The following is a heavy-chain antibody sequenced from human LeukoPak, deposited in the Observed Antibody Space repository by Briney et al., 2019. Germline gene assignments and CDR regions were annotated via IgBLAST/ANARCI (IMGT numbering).Heavy chain of an antibody. CDR1: GGSISSYY. V-gene: IGHV4-4*07. D-gene: IGHD3-10*01. CDR3: VRDSGTTGEVKFDP. J-gene: IGHJ5*02. Sequence: PSETLSLTCTVSGGSISSYYWSWIRQPAGKELEWIGRIYTSGSTDYNPSLKSRVTMSVDTSKNQFSLKLSSVTAADTAVYYCVRDSGTTGEVKFDPWGQGTLVTVSS. CDR2: IYTSGST.